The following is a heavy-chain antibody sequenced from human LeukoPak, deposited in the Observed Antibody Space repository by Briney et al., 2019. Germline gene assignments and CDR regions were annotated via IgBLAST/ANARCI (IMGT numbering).Heavy chain of an antibody. Sequence: ASVKVSCKASGGTFSSYAISWVRQAPGQGLEWMGRIIPILGIANYAQKFQGRVTITADKSTSTAYMELSSLRSEDTAVYYCARLDSYGYSPFDYWGQGTLVTASS. J-gene: IGHJ4*02. V-gene: IGHV1-69*04. CDR2: IIPILGIA. CDR3: ARLDSYGYSPFDY. CDR1: GGTFSSYA. D-gene: IGHD5-18*01.